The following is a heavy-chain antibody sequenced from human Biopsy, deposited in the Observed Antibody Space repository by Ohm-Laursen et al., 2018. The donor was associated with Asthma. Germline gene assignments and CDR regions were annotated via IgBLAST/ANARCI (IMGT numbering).Heavy chain of an antibody. V-gene: IGHV3-30*01. CDR2: ISKDASTQ. CDR1: GFSFSNFA. D-gene: IGHD1-1*01. J-gene: IGHJ3*02. Sequence: SLRLSCSASGFSFSNFAIYWVRQAPGTGLEWVGVISKDASTQDYADSVKGRFTMARDNSKNTLDLQMNSLREEDTAVYYCVRDGTDDAFDIWGQGTVVSVSS. CDR3: VRDGTDDAFDI.